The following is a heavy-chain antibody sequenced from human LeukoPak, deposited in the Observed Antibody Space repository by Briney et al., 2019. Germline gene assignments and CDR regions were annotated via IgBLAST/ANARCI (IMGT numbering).Heavy chain of an antibody. CDR3: ARGRIGGPKAPFDY. CDR1: GGSISSSSYY. J-gene: IGHJ4*02. V-gene: IGHV4-39*07. CDR2: IYYSGST. D-gene: IGHD3-16*01. Sequence: SETLSLTCTVSGGSISSSSYYWGWIRQPPGKGLEWIGSIYYSGSTYYNPSLKSRVTISVDTSKNQFSLKLSSVTAADTAVYYCARGRIGGPKAPFDYWGQGTLVTVSS.